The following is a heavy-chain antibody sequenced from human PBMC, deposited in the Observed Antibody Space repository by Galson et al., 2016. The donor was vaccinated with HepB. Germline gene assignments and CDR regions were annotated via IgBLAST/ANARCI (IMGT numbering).Heavy chain of an antibody. CDR2: VYRGKT. Sequence: SETLSLTCTVSDGSMRSSSFSWGWIRQPPGKGLEWIGTVYRGKTYYSPSLAGRVTISAGMPTDFLSLKLTSLTAADTAVYYCARAGLLTEASFGYWGQGTLVAVSS. CDR1: DGSMRSSSFS. CDR3: ARAGLLTEASFGY. J-gene: IGHJ4*02. V-gene: IGHV4-39*02. D-gene: IGHD1-20*01.